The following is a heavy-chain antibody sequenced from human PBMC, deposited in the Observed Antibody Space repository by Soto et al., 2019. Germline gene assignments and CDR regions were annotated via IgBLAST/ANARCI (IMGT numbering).Heavy chain of an antibody. D-gene: IGHD3-3*01. V-gene: IGHV3-30*18. CDR3: AKDFYFWSGYSGPADY. CDR1: GFTFSSYG. Sequence: GGSLRLSCAASGFTFSSYGMHWVRQAPGKGLEWVAVISYDGSNKYYADSVKGRFTISRDNSKNTLYLQMNSLRAEDTAVYYCAKDFYFWSGYSGPADYWGQGTLVTVSS. J-gene: IGHJ4*02. CDR2: ISYDGSNK.